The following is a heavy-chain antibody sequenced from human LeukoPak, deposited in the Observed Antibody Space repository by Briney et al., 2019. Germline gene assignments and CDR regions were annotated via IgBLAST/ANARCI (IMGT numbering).Heavy chain of an antibody. CDR3: ARGDTGYSCSWYLFDY. CDR1: GGSISSGGYS. J-gene: IGHJ4*02. CDR2: IYHSGST. D-gene: IGHD6-13*01. Sequence: KTSETLSLTCAVSGGSISSGGYSWSWIRQPPGKGLEWIGYIYHSGSTYYNPSLKSRVTISVDRSKNQFSLKLSSVTAADTAVYYCARGDTGYSCSWYLFDYWGQGTLVTVSS. V-gene: IGHV4-30-2*01.